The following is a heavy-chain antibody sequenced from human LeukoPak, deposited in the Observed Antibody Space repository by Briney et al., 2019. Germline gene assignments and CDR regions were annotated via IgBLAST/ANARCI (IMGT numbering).Heavy chain of an antibody. D-gene: IGHD4-17*01. CDR3: ARGSYYGDYEGDNWFDP. V-gene: IGHV1-18*01. J-gene: IGHJ5*02. Sequence: ASVKVSCKASGYTFTSYGISWVRQAPGQGLEWMGWISAYNGNTNYAQKLQGRVTMTTDTSTSTAYMELRSLRSDDTAVYYCARGSYYGDYEGDNWFDPWGQGTLVTVSS. CDR1: GYTFTSYG. CDR2: ISAYNGNT.